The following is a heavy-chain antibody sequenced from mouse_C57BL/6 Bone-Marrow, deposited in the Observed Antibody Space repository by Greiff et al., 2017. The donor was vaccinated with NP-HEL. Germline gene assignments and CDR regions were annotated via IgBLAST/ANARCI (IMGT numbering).Heavy chain of an antibody. D-gene: IGHD1-1*01. V-gene: IGHV2-2*01. CDR1: GFSLTSYG. CDR3: ARPPYYYGSSYGYFDV. J-gene: IGHJ1*03. CDR2: IWSGGST. Sequence: VMLVESGPGLVQPSQSLSITCTVSGFSLTSYGVHWVRQSPGKGLEWLGVIWSGGSTDYNAAFISRLSISKDNSKSQVFFKMNSLQADDTAIYYCARPPYYYGSSYGYFDVWGTGTTVTVSS.